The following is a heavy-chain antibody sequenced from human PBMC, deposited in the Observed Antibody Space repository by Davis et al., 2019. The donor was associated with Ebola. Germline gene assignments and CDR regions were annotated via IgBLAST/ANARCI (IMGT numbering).Heavy chain of an antibody. CDR3: TTLDILTAYVPYAMDV. J-gene: IGHJ6*02. D-gene: IGHD3-9*01. CDR1: GYSFTDYY. CDR2: VDPKAGNT. V-gene: IGHV1-69-2*01. Sequence: ASVKVSCKGSGYSFTDYYIHWVQGAPGQGLEWVGLVDPKAGNTVYAEKFQARVTITADRSTDTVYMELSSLRFEDAAVYYCTTLDILTAYVPYAMDVWGQGTTVTVS.